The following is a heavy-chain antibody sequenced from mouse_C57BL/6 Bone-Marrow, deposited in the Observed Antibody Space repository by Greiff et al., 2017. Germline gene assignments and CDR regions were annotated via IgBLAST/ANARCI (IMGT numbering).Heavy chain of an antibody. D-gene: IGHD2-5*01. CDR2: IDPSDSYT. CDR1: GYTFTSYW. CDR3: ARYDSNYVFDY. Sequence: QVQLQQPGAELVRPGTSVKLSCKASGYTFTSYWMHWVKQSPGQGLEWIGVIDPSDSYTNYNQKFKGKATLTVDTSSSTAYMQLSSLTSEDSAVYYCARYDSNYVFDYWGQGTTLTVSS. V-gene: IGHV1-59*01. J-gene: IGHJ2*01.